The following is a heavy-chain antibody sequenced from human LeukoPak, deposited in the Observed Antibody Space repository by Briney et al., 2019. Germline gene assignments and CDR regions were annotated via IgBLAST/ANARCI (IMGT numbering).Heavy chain of an antibody. Sequence: GGSLRLSCAASGFTFSSYGMHWVRQPPGKGLEWVAFIRFDGNNKYYADSLKGRFTISRDNSKNTLYLQMKSLRAEDTAVYYCASDSAYYYGSEEDYWGQGTLVTVSS. D-gene: IGHD3-10*01. J-gene: IGHJ4*02. V-gene: IGHV3-30*02. CDR1: GFTFSSYG. CDR3: ASDSAYYYGSEEDY. CDR2: IRFDGNNK.